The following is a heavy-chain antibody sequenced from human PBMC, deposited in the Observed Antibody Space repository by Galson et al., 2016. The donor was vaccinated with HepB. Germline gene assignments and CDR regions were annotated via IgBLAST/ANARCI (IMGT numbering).Heavy chain of an antibody. D-gene: IGHD3-22*01. CDR2: ISYDGSKK. V-gene: IGHV3-30-3*01. J-gene: IGHJ3*02. CDR1: GFTFSSYA. Sequence: SLRLSCAASGFTFSSYAMHWVRQAPGKGPEWVAGISYDGSKKYYADSVQGRFTISRDNSKNTLYLQMNSLRVEDTATYYCARESARTFYYDSSGYRWAVDIWGQGTMVTVSS. CDR3: ARESARTFYYDSSGYRWAVDI.